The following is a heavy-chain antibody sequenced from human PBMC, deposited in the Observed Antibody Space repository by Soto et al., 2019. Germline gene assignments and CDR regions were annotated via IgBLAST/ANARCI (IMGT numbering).Heavy chain of an antibody. CDR2: IIPIPGTA. V-gene: IGHV1-69*01. CDR1: GGPFGSYA. D-gene: IGHD2-2*01. J-gene: IGHJ6*02. Sequence: QVQLVQSGAEVKKPGSSVKVSCKASGGPFGSYAISWLRQAPGQGLEWRGGIIPIPGTANYAQKFQGRVTIAADESTSTAYMELSSLRSEDTAVYYCARSQGSSTSLEIYYYYYYGMDVWGQGTTVTVSS. CDR3: ARSQGSSTSLEIYYYYYYGMDV.